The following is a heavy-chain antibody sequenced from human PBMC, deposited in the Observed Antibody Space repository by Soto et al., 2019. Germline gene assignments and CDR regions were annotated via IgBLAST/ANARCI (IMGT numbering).Heavy chain of an antibody. CDR1: GGSISSYY. J-gene: IGHJ5*02. CDR3: ARSFSSSWLGGGFDP. Sequence: QVQLQESGPGLVKPSETLSLTCTVSGGSISSYYWSWIRQPPGKGLEWIGYIYYSGSTNYNPSLMSRVTTAVDTSKNQYSLKLSSVTAADTAVYYCARSFSSSWLGGGFDPWGHGTLVTVSS. V-gene: IGHV4-59*01. CDR2: IYYSGST. D-gene: IGHD6-13*01.